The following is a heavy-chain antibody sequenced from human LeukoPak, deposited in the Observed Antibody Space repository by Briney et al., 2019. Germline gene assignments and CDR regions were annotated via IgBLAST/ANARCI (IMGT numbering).Heavy chain of an antibody. Sequence: GGSLRLSCAASGFTFSNYAMSWVRRAPGKGLEWVSAISGGGGTTYYTDSVKGRFTISRDNAKNSLYLQMNSLRAEDTAVYYCAELGITMIGGVWGKGTTVTISS. J-gene: IGHJ6*04. CDR2: ISGGGGTT. CDR3: AELGITMIGGV. D-gene: IGHD3-10*02. CDR1: GFTFSNYA. V-gene: IGHV3-23*01.